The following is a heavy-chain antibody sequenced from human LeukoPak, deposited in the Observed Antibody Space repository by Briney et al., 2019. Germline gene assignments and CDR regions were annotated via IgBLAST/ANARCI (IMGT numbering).Heavy chain of an antibody. V-gene: IGHV3-30*02. CDR3: AKDHYGSGSYSDY. CDR1: GFTFSSYG. Sequence: GGSLRLSCAASGFTFSSYGMHWVRQAPGKGLEWVAFIRYDGSNKYYADSVKGRFTISRDNSKNTLYLQMNSLRAEDTAVYYCAKDHYGSGSYSDYWGQGTLVTVSS. CDR2: IRYDGSNK. J-gene: IGHJ4*02. D-gene: IGHD3-10*01.